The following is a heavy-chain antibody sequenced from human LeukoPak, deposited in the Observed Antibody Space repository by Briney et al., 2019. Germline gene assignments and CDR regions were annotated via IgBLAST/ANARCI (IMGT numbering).Heavy chain of an antibody. D-gene: IGHD6-6*01. CDR3: ARDTEYSTWD. Sequence: GGSLRLSCAASGFTFRTYWMHWVRQAPGKGLVWVSRINGDGSSIDYADFAKGRFTISRDNAKNALYLQMNSLRAEDRAVYYCARDTEYSTWDWGQGTLVSVSS. V-gene: IGHV3-74*01. CDR2: INGDGSSI. J-gene: IGHJ4*02. CDR1: GFTFRTYW.